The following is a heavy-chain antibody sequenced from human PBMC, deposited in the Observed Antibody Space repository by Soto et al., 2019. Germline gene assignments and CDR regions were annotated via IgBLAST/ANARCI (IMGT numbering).Heavy chain of an antibody. Sequence: QVQLVQSGAEVKKPGASVKVSCTFTSYDINWVRQAAGLGPEWMAWMNPNSGDTRYAQKFQGRVTMTRDTSKFTAYMELSNLRSEDTAVYYCARGPGSSDWRFSSYDMHVWDQGTTVTVSS. J-gene: IGHJ6*02. CDR3: ARGPGSSDWRFSSYDMHV. CDR1: FTSYD. CDR2: MNPNSGDT. V-gene: IGHV1-8*01. D-gene: IGHD6-19*01.